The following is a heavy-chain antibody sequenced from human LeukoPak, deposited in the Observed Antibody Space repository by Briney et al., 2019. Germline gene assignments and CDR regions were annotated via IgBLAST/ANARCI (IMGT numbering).Heavy chain of an antibody. CDR1: GGSISSGSYY. CDR3: ARDSYYYDSSGLRPYYFDY. D-gene: IGHD3-22*01. J-gene: IGHJ4*02. CDR2: IYTSGST. Sequence: SSETLSLTCTVSGGSISSGSYYWSWIRQPAGKGLEWIGRIYTSGSTNYNPSLKSRVTISVDTSKNQFSLKLSSVTAADMAVYYCARDSYYYDSSGLRPYYFDYWGQGTLVTVSS. V-gene: IGHV4-61*02.